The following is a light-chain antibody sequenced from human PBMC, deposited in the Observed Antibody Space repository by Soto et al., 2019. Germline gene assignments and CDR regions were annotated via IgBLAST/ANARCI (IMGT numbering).Light chain of an antibody. Sequence: DVVMTQSPLSLPVTLGQPASISCRSNQSLLSSDGNTYLNWFQQRPRQSPRRLTYKVSIRDSGXPXRXXVSGSCPDFTLKISRVEAEDVGIYYCMQGPYWPPWTFGQGTKVEIK. J-gene: IGKJ1*01. CDR3: MQGPYWPPWT. CDR1: QSLLSSDGNTY. V-gene: IGKV2-30*01. CDR2: KVS.